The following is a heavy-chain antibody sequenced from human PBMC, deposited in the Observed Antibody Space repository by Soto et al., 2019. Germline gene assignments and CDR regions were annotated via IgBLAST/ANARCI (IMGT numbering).Heavy chain of an antibody. Sequence: GGSLRLSCAASGFTFSSYAMSWVRQAPWKGLEWVSAISGGGGSTYYADSVKGRFTISRDNSKNTLYLQMNSLRAEDTAVYYCAKDLAYDILTGPGPYYSYGMYVWGQGTTVTVSS. CDR2: ISGGGGST. CDR3: AKDLAYDILTGPGPYYSYGMYV. J-gene: IGHJ6*01. CDR1: GFTFSSYA. D-gene: IGHD3-9*01. V-gene: IGHV3-23*01.